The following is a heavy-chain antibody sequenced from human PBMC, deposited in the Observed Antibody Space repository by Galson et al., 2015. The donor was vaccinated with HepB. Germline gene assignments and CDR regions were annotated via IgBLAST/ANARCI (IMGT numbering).Heavy chain of an antibody. D-gene: IGHD5-18*01. CDR1: GGSISSFY. V-gene: IGHV4-59*01. CDR3: ARSVDTAVESTDYYYFYMDV. CDR2: IYYSGST. J-gene: IGHJ6*03. Sequence: LSLTCTVSGGSISSFYWSWIRQPPGEGLEWIGYIYYSGSTDYNPSLKSRVTISVDTSKNQFSLKLSSVTAADTAVYYCARSVDTAVESTDYYYFYMDVWGKGTTVTVSS.